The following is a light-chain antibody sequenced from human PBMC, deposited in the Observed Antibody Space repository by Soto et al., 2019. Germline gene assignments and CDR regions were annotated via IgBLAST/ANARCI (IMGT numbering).Light chain of an antibody. CDR2: EVI. V-gene: IGLV2-11*01. Sequence: QSALTQPRSVSGSPRQSVTISCTGTSSDVGGYNYVSWYQQVPGKAPKLVIFEVIKRPSGVPERFSGSKSGNTASLTISGLQTDDEADYYCCSLAGRLLVFGGGTKLTVL. J-gene: IGLJ2*01. CDR3: CSLAGRLLV. CDR1: SSDVGGYNY.